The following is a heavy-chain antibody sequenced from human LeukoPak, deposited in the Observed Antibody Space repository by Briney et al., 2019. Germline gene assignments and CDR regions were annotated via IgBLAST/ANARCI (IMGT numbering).Heavy chain of an antibody. Sequence: GGSLRLSCAASGFTFDDYAMHWVRQAPGKGLEWVSLISGDGGSTYYADSVKGRFTISRDNSKNSLYLQMNSLRTEDTALYYCAKGHFDWLLEPIYYYYGMDVWGQGTTVTVSS. CDR3: AKGHFDWLLEPIYYYYGMDV. CDR2: ISGDGGST. CDR1: GFTFDDYA. D-gene: IGHD3-9*01. V-gene: IGHV3-43*02. J-gene: IGHJ6*02.